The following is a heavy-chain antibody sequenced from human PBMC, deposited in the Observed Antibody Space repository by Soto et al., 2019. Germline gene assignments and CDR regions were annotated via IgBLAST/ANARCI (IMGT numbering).Heavy chain of an antibody. CDR3: ARNKGGYDVIDY. J-gene: IGHJ4*02. Sequence: QVQLVESGGGVVQPGRSLRLSCAASGFTFSSYGMHWVRQAPGQGLEWVAVIWYDGSNKYYADSVKGRFTISRDNSKNTLYLQMNSLRAEDTAVYYCARNKGGYDVIDYWGQGTLVTVSS. D-gene: IGHD5-12*01. CDR2: IWYDGSNK. V-gene: IGHV3-33*01. CDR1: GFTFSSYG.